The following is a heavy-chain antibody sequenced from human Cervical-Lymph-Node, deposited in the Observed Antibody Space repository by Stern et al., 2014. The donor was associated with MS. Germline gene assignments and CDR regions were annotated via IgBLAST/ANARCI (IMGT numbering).Heavy chain of an antibody. D-gene: IGHD1-26*01. CDR3: AKGGSGSYLD. CDR1: GFVFRRYA. V-gene: IGHV3-30*04. Sequence: DQLVESGGGVVQPGRSLRLSCAASGFVFRRYALHWVRQAPGKGLEWVALISQYVRYKYYTDSVKGRFTVSRDNSNNTVDLEMNSLRLEDTAVYYCAKGGSGSYLDWGKGSLVTVSS. CDR2: ISQYVRYK. J-gene: IGHJ4*02.